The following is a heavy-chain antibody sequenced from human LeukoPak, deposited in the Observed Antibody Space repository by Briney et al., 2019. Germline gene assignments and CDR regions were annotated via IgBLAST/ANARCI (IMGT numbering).Heavy chain of an antibody. CDR2: ISGYNGHT. V-gene: IGHV1-18*01. J-gene: IGHJ5*02. D-gene: IGHD6-19*01. CDR3: ARLGQRLVFPQNNWYDP. Sequence: ASVKVSCKASGYTFSNYGITWVRQAPGQGLEWVGWISGYNGHTNYAQNLQGRVTMTTDISTSTAYMELRSLRSDDTAVYYCARLGQRLVFPQNNWYDPWGQGTLFTVSS. CDR1: GYTFSNYG.